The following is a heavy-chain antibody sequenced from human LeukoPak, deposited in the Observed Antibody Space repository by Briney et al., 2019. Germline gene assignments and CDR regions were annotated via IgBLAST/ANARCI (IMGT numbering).Heavy chain of an antibody. D-gene: IGHD3-16*02. CDR1: GDSFSSNSAA. V-gene: IGHV6-1*03. J-gene: IGHJ4*02. Sequence: SQTLSLTCAISGDSFSSNSAAWNWIRQSPSRGLEWLGRTYYSCKWYYDYAVSVNSLITINPHTSKNQFSLQLNSVTPEDTAVYYCARENIQLRLGELSFEYYYDSSGRPFDYWGQGTLVTVSS. CDR3: ARENIQLRLGELSFEYYYDSSGRPFDY. CDR2: TYYSCKWYY.